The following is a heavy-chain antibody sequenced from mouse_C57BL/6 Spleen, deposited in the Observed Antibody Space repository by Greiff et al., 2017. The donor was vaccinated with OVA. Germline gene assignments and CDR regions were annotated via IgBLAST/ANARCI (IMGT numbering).Heavy chain of an antibody. CDR1: GYAFTNYL. Sequence: QVQLQQSGAELVRPGTSVKVSCKASGYAFTNYLMEWVKQRPGQGLEWIGVINPGSGGTNYNEKFKGKATLTADKSSSTAYMQLSSLTSEDSAVFCCGREVVRSQAWFAYWGQGTLVTVSA. CDR3: GREVVRSQAWFAY. V-gene: IGHV1-54*01. J-gene: IGHJ3*01. CDR2: INPGSGGT. D-gene: IGHD1-1*01.